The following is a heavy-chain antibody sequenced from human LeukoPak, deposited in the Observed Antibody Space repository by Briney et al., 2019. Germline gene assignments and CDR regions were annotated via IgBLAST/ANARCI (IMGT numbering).Heavy chain of an antibody. V-gene: IGHV3-30-3*01. CDR2: ISYDGSNK. CDR1: GFTFSSYA. J-gene: IGHJ4*02. CDR3: ARGSTRITNYVWGSYRYPNFDY. D-gene: IGHD3-16*02. Sequence: GGSLRLSCAASGFTFSSYAMPWVRQAPGKGLEWVAVISYDGSNKYYADSVKGRFTISRDNSKNTLYLQMNSLRAEDTAVYYCARGSTRITNYVWGSYRYPNFDYWGQGTLVTVSS.